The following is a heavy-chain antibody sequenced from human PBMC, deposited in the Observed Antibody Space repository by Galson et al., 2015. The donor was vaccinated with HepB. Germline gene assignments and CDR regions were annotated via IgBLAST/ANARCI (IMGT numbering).Heavy chain of an antibody. J-gene: IGHJ4*02. CDR2: ISSSSSYI. Sequence: SLRLSCAASGFTLGSYSMNWVRQAPGKGLEWVSSISSSSSYIYYADSVRGRFTIPRDNAENSLYLQMNSLRAEDTAVYYCAQGSDRMQWLVLTRLGYWGEGTLVTVSS. CDR3: AQGSDRMQWLVLTRLGY. V-gene: IGHV3-21*01. CDR1: GFTLGSYS. D-gene: IGHD6-19*01.